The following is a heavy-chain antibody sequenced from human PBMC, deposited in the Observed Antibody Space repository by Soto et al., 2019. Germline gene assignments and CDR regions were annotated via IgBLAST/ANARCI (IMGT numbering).Heavy chain of an antibody. J-gene: IGHJ6*02. V-gene: IGHV1-69*01. CDR2: IIPFVGTT. D-gene: IGHD3-10*01. Sequence: QVTLVQSGAEVKKPGSSVKVSCKASGGTFSTYGITWVRQAPGQGLEWMGEIIPFVGTTNYAQKFQGRVTISADESTSTAYMELSSLRSEDTAVYYCAREARSTILLLVAMDVWGQGTSVTVSS. CDR3: AREARSTILLLVAMDV. CDR1: GGTFSTYG.